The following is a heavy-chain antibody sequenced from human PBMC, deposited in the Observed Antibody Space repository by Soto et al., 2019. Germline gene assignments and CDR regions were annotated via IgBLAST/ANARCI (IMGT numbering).Heavy chain of an antibody. Sequence: QVQLVESGGGLVKPGGSLRLSRAASGFTFSDYYMTWIRQAPGKGLEWVSYISTSGSAIYYADSVKGRFTISRDNAKNSLYLQMNSLRAEDTAVYYCARLRDYCSGGSCYSGYYYYMDVWGTGTTVTVSS. CDR1: GFTFSDYY. D-gene: IGHD2-15*01. V-gene: IGHV3-11*01. CDR3: ARLRDYCSGGSCYSGYYYYMDV. J-gene: IGHJ6*03. CDR2: ISTSGSAI.